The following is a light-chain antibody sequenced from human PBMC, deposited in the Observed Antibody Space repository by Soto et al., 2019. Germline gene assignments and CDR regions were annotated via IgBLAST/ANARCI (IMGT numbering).Light chain of an antibody. V-gene: IGKV3-15*01. J-gene: IGKJ4*01. Sequence: EIVMTQSPATLSVSPGERATLSCRASQSVGRNLAWYQQKPGQAPRLLIYGASTMATGIPARFSGSGSGTEFTLTISSLQSEDFAIYSCQQYHHWPPLTFGGGNKVEIK. CDR3: QQYHHWPPLT. CDR2: GAS. CDR1: QSVGRN.